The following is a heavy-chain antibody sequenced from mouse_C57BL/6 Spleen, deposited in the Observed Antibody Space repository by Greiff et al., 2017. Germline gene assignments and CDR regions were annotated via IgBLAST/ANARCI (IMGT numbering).Heavy chain of an antibody. CDR1: GYTFTSYW. J-gene: IGHJ2*01. V-gene: IGHV1-52*01. Sequence: VQLQQPGAELVKPGASVKLSCKASGYTFTSYWMHWVKQRPGQGLEWIGNIDPSDSETHYNQKFKDKATLTVDKSSSTAYMQLSSLTSEDSAVYYCARGYYGSRGDFDYWGQGTTLTVSS. CDR2: IDPSDSET. CDR3: ARGYYGSRGDFDY. D-gene: IGHD1-1*01.